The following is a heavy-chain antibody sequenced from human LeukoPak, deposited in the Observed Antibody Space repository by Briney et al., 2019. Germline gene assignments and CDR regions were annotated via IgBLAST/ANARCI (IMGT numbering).Heavy chain of an antibody. J-gene: IGHJ4*02. CDR2: ISSDGGST. V-gene: IGHV3-64D*06. Sequence: PGGSLRLSCSASGFTFSNYPMYWVRQAPGKGLEYVSAISSDGGSTYYADSVKGRFTISRDNSKNTLYLQMSSLRAEDTAVYYCARGVGSYFDYWGQGTLVTVSS. D-gene: IGHD3-10*01. CDR3: ARGVGSYFDY. CDR1: GFTFSNYP.